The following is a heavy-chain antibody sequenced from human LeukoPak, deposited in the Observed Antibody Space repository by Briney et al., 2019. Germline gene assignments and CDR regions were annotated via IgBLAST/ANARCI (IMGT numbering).Heavy chain of an antibody. Sequence: GASVKVSCKASGYTFSNYGITWLRQAPGQGLECMGWISGYNGNTNYAQRLQDRVTMTTDTSTSTAYMELRSLRSDDTAVYYCARSMTTINLFNYYTMDVWGQGTTVTVSS. D-gene: IGHD4-11*01. CDR2: ISGYNGNT. CDR3: ARSMTTINLFNYYTMDV. CDR1: GYTFSNYG. J-gene: IGHJ6*02. V-gene: IGHV1-18*01.